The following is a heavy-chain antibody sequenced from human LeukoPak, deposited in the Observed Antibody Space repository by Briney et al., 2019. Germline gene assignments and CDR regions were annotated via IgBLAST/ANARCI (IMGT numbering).Heavy chain of an antibody. D-gene: IGHD3-10*01. CDR1: GFTFSSYA. CDR3: AKDPYYYGSGSYL. V-gene: IGHV3-23*01. CDR2: ISGSGGST. J-gene: IGHJ4*02. Sequence: GGSLRLSCAASGFTFSSYAMSWVRQAPGKGLEWVSAISGSGGSTYYADSVKGRFTISRDNSKNTLYLQMSSLRAEDTAVYYCAKDPYYYGSGSYLWGQGTLVTVSS.